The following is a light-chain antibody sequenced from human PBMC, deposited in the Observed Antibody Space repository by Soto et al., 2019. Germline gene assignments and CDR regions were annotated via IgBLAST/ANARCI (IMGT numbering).Light chain of an antibody. J-gene: IGLJ1*01. CDR2: NNN. Sequence: QLVLTQPPSASGTPGQRVTISCSGSSSNIGSNTVNWYQQLPGTAPKLLIYNNNQRPSGVPDRFSGSKSGTSASLAISGLQSEDEADYYCAALDDSLNGLVFGTGTKVTVL. CDR3: AALDDSLNGLV. CDR1: SSNIGSNT. V-gene: IGLV1-44*01.